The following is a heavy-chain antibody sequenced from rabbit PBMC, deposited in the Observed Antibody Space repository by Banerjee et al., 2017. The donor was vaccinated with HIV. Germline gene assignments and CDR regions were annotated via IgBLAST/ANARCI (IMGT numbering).Heavy chain of an antibody. D-gene: IGHD4-2*01. CDR1: GFSFSGSYY. Sequence: QSLEESGGDLVKPGASLTLTCTASGFSFSGSYYMCWVRQAPGKGLEWIACIYAGGSGSTYYATWAKGRFTISKTSSTTVTLKMTSLTAADTATYFCARDNVAYGGGRDLWGPGTLVTVS. CDR2: IYAGGSGST. CDR3: ARDNVAYGGGRDL. J-gene: IGHJ4*01. V-gene: IGHV1S40*01.